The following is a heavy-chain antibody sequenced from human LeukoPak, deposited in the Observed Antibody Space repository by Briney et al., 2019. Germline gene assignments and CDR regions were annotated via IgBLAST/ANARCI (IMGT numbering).Heavy chain of an antibody. CDR2: IKQDGSEK. Sequence: PGGSLRLSCAVSGFTFSSYWMSWVRQAPGKGLEWVANIKQDGSEKYYVDSVKGRFTISRDNAKNSLYLQMNSLRAEDTAVYYCASLSTSFGMDDWGQGTTVTVSS. CDR1: GFTFSSYW. D-gene: IGHD5/OR15-5a*01. V-gene: IGHV3-7*05. J-gene: IGHJ6*02. CDR3: ASLSTSFGMDD.